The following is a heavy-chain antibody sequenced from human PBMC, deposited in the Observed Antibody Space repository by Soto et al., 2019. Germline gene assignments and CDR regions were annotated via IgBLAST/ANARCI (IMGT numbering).Heavy chain of an antibody. Sequence: QVQLQESGPGLVKPSGTLSLTCAVSGGSISSSNWWSWVRQPPGKGLEWIGEIYHSGSTNYNPSLKSRVTISVDKSKNQFSLKLSSVTAADTAVYYCARRVAVTTLGNYYYYYGMDVWGQGTTVTVSS. J-gene: IGHJ6*02. CDR1: GGSISSSNW. CDR3: ARRVAVTTLGNYYYYYGMDV. CDR2: IYHSGST. D-gene: IGHD4-17*01. V-gene: IGHV4-4*02.